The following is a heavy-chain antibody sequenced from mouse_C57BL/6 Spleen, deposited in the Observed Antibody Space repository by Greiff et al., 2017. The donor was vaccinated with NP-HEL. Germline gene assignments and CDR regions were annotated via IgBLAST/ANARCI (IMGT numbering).Heavy chain of an antibody. CDR2: INPSTGGT. CDR1: GYSLTGYY. J-gene: IGHJ4*01. Sequence: EVQLQQSGPELVKPGASVKISCKASGYSLTGYYMNWVKQSPEKSLEWIGEINPSTGGTTYNQKFKAKATLTVDKSSSTAYMQLKSLTSEDSAVYYCARRGAMDYWGQGTSVTVSS. CDR3: ARRGAMDY. V-gene: IGHV1-42*01.